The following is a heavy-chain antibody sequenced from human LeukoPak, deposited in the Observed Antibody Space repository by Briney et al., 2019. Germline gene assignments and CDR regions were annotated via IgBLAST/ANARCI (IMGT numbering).Heavy chain of an antibody. V-gene: IGHV4-39*01. D-gene: IGHD3-3*01. CDR3: ARHDYYNFWGIFNWFDS. Sequence: SETLSLTCSVSGGSIIDNNYYWAWIRQPPGKGLEWIASVYHSGSTYYSPSLKSRVTISVDTSKNHFSLRLNSVTAADTAVYYCARHDYYNFWGIFNWFDSWGQRTLVTVSS. J-gene: IGHJ5*01. CDR2: VYHSGST. CDR1: GGSIIDNNYY.